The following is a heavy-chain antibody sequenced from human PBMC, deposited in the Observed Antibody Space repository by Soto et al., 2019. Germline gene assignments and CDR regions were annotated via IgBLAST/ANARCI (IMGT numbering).Heavy chain of an antibody. D-gene: IGHD3-9*01. CDR2: IYWDDSK. CDR3: AHKGPEDWPLDY. V-gene: IGHV2-5*02. Sequence: QITLKESGPTLVRPTQTLTVTCAFSGFALNTSGVGVGWIRQPPGKALEWLAVIYWDDSKHYSPSLRSRLTITKDTSKNQVVLTMTNMDPMDTGTYYCAHKGPEDWPLDYWGQGTLVTVSS. J-gene: IGHJ4*02. CDR1: GFALNTSGVG.